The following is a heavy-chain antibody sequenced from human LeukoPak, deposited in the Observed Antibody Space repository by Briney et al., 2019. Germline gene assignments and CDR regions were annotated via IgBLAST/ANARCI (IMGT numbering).Heavy chain of an antibody. CDR3: ARVPLNYYYYMDV. Sequence: GGSLRLSCAASGLPFSKEMNWVRQAPGKGLEWVSYISSSGSTIYYADSVKGRFTISRDNAKNSLYLQMNSLRAEDTAVYNCARVPLNYYYYMDVWGKGTTVTVSS. J-gene: IGHJ6*03. CDR1: GLPFSKE. V-gene: IGHV3-48*03. CDR2: ISSSGSTI.